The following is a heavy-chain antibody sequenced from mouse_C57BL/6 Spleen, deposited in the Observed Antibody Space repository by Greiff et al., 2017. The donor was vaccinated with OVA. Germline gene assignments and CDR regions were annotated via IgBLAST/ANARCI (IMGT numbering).Heavy chain of an antibody. CDR2: IRNKANGYTT. CDR3: ARYGYGSSQGAMDY. J-gene: IGHJ4*01. D-gene: IGHD1-1*01. CDR1: GFTFTDYY. Sequence: EVMLMESGGGLVQPGGSLSLSCAASGFTFTDYYMSWVRQPPGKALEWLGFIRNKANGYTTEYSASVKGRFTIYRDISQSILYLQMNALRAEDSATYSGARYGYGSSQGAMDYWGQGTSVTVSS. V-gene: IGHV7-3*01.